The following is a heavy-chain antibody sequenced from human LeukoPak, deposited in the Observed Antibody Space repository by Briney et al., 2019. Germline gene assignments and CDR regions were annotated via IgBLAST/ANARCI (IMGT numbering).Heavy chain of an antibody. J-gene: IGHJ5*02. D-gene: IGHD5-12*01. V-gene: IGHV4-59*01. Sequence: SETLSLTCAVYGGSFSGYYWSWIRQPPGKGLEWIGYIYYSGNTNYNLSLKSRVTISEDTSKNQFSLILSSVTAADTAVYYCARDGYDNWFDPWGQGTLVTVSS. CDR2: IYYSGNT. CDR3: ARDGYDNWFDP. CDR1: GGSFSGYY.